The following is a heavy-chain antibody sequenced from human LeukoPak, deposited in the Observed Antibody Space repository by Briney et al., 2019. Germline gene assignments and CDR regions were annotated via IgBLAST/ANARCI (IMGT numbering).Heavy chain of an antibody. J-gene: IGHJ5*02. CDR2: INHSGST. Sequence: SGTLSLTCAVYGGSFSGYYWSWIRQPPGKGLEWIGEINHSGSTNYNPSLKSRVTISVDTSKNQFSLKLSSVTAADTAVYYCARAGQQLVRRWFDPWGQGTLVTVSS. V-gene: IGHV4-34*01. D-gene: IGHD6-13*01. CDR3: ARAGQQLVRRWFDP. CDR1: GGSFSGYY.